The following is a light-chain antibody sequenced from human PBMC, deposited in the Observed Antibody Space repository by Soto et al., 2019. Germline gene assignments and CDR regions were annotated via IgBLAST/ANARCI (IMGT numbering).Light chain of an antibody. Sequence: QSVLTQPASVSGSPGQSITISCTGTSSDVGGYNYVSWYQQHPGKAPKLMIYTVSNRPSGVSNRFSGSKSGNTASLTISGLQAEDGADYYCSSYSSSTTLEVFGGGTKVTVL. J-gene: IGLJ2*01. CDR3: SSYSSSTTLEV. V-gene: IGLV2-14*01. CDR1: SSDVGGYNY. CDR2: TVS.